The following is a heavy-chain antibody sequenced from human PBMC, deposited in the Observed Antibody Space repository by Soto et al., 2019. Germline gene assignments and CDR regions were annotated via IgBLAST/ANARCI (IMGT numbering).Heavy chain of an antibody. Sequence: SETLSLTCAVYGGSFSGYYWSWIRQPPGKGLEWIGEINHSGSTNYNPSLKSRVTISVDTSKNQFSLKLSSVTAADTAVYYCASWRTLGYCSGGSCYELDYWGQGTLVTVSS. V-gene: IGHV4-34*01. CDR2: INHSGST. CDR1: GGSFSGYY. J-gene: IGHJ4*02. CDR3: ASWRTLGYCSGGSCYELDY. D-gene: IGHD2-15*01.